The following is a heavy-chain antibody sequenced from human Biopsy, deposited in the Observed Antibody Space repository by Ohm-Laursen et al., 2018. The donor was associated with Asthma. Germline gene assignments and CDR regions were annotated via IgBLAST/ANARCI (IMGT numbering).Heavy chain of an antibody. J-gene: IGHJ4*02. CDR3: ARGWNCGGDCYSLDS. CDR1: GDSIDSGDYS. V-gene: IGHV4-30-2*06. D-gene: IGHD2-21*02. CDR2: IYRNGDT. Sequence: SDTLSLTCAVSGDSIDSGDYSWTWIRQSPGVGLEWIGYIYRNGDTYYNPTPKNRVTISIGRSKNQFSLRLRSVTAADTAVYYCARGWNCGGDCYSLDSWGQGTLVTVSS.